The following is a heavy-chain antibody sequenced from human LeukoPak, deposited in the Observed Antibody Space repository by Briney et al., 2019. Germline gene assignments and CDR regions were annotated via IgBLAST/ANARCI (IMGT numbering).Heavy chain of an antibody. CDR3: ARALNVVLPYYYYMDV. V-gene: IGHV1-69*05. CDR1: GGTFSSYA. D-gene: IGHD3-10*01. CDR2: IIPTFGTA. J-gene: IGHJ6*03. Sequence: GASVKVSCKASGGTFSSYAISWVRQAPGQGLEWMGGIIPTFGTANYAQKFQGRVTITTDESTSTAYMELSSLRSEDTAVYYCARALNVVLPYYYYMDVWGKGTTVTVSS.